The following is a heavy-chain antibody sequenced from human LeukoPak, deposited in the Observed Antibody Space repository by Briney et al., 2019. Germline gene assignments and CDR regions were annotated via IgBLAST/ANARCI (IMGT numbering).Heavy chain of an antibody. D-gene: IGHD5-12*01. CDR3: ARGDVAWLRGFDAFDI. CDR2: IDPSDSYT. Sequence: GESLKISCKGSGYSFTSYWISWVRQMPGKGLEWMGRIDPSDSYTNYSPSFQGHVTISADKSISTAYLQWSGLKASDTAMYYCARGDVAWLRGFDAFDIWGQGTMVTVSS. CDR1: GYSFTSYW. J-gene: IGHJ3*02. V-gene: IGHV5-10-1*01.